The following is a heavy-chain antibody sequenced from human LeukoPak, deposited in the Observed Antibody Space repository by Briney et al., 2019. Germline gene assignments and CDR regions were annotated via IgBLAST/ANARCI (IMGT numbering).Heavy chain of an antibody. J-gene: IGHJ4*02. CDR3: GRVTGYDYVDS. V-gene: IGHV4-31*03. CDR1: GASIGSGPYY. CDR2: IYYSGIT. Sequence: PSQTLSLTCSVSGASIGSGPYYWNCIRQHPGKGLEWIGYIYYSGITYYNPSLKSRLTISVDTSRNQFSLNLISVTAADTAMYYCGRVTGYDYVDSWGQGTLVTISS. D-gene: IGHD5-12*01.